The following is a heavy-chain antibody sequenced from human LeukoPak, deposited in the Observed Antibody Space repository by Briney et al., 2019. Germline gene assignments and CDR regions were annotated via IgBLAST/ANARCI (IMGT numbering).Heavy chain of an antibody. CDR1: GGTFSSYA. D-gene: IGHD6-19*01. Sequence: SVKVSCKASGGTFSSYAISWVRQAPGQGLEWMGRIIPILGIANYAQKFQGRVTITADKSTSTAYMELSSLRSEDTAVYYCARVGGYSSGGGRGSGENTFDYWGQGTLVTVSS. J-gene: IGHJ4*02. CDR3: ARVGGYSSGGGRGSGENTFDY. CDR2: IIPILGIA. V-gene: IGHV1-69*04.